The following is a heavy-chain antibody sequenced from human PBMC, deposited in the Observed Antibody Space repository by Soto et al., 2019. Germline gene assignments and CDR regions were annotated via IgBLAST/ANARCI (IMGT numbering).Heavy chain of an antibody. V-gene: IGHV3-23*01. CDR1: GFGFNYYA. J-gene: IGHJ3*01. D-gene: IGHD4-17*01. CDR2: VSSSGAKT. Sequence: QLLESGGGLVHPEGSLRLSCAASGFGFNYYAMTWVRQVAGKGLEWVSSVSSSGAKTRYADSVKGRFTISRDNSKNTLQMQLNGLRAEVSATYCGAKAYGDYSGYDGFDFWGHGTMVTVSS. CDR3: AKAYGDYSGYDGFDF.